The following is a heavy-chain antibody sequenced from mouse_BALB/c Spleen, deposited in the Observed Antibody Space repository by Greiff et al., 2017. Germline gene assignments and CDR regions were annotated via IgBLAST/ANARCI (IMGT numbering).Heavy chain of an antibody. J-gene: IGHJ3*01. CDR2: ISYSGST. Sequence: EVKLMESGPGLVKPSQSLSLTCTVTGYSITSDYAWNWIRQFPGNKLEWMGYISYSGSTSYNPSLKSRISITRDTSKNQFFLQLNSVTTEDTATYYCARDRGGPAWFAYWGQGTLVTVSA. CDR1: GYSITSDYA. D-gene: IGHD3-1*01. V-gene: IGHV3-2*02. CDR3: ARDRGGPAWFAY.